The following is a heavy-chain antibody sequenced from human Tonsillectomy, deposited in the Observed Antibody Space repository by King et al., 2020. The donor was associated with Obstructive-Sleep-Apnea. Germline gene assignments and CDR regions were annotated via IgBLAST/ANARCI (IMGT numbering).Heavy chain of an antibody. Sequence: QLVQSGGEVKKPGASVKVSCKASGYTFTNYAITWVRQAPGQGLEWMGWISTYNGDTNYAQKLQGRVTMTTDTSTSTAYMELRSLRSDDTAVYYCARVHGYDWFDPWGQGTLVTVSS. J-gene: IGHJ5*02. V-gene: IGHV1-18*01. CDR2: ISTYNGDT. D-gene: IGHD5-12*01. CDR3: ARVHGYDWFDP. CDR1: GYTFTNYA.